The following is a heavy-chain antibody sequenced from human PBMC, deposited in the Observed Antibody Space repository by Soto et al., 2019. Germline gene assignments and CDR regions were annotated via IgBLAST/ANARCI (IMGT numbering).Heavy chain of an antibody. CDR1: GFTFSSYG. D-gene: IGHD6-19*01. J-gene: IGHJ6*03. Sequence: GGSLRLSCAASGFTFSSYGMHWVRQAPGKGLEWVAVISYDGSNKYYADSVKGRFTISRDNSKNTLYLQMNSLRAEDTAVYYCAKDIAVAPPHYYYYMDVWGKGTTVTVSS. CDR2: ISYDGSNK. CDR3: AKDIAVAPPHYYYYMDV. V-gene: IGHV3-30*18.